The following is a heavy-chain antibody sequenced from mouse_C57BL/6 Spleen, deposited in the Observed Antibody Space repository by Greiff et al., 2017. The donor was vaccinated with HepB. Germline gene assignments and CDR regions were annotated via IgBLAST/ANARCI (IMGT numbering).Heavy chain of an antibody. J-gene: IGHJ3*01. V-gene: IGHV1-81*01. CDR2: IYPRSGNT. CDR1: GYTFTSYG. D-gene: IGHD3-3*01. Sequence: QVQLQQSGAELVKPGASVKLSCKASGYTFTSYGISWVKQRTGQGLEWIGEIYPRSGNTYYNEKFKGKATLTADKSSSTAYMELRSLTSEDSAVYFCAREGDKNWFAYWGQGTLVTVSA. CDR3: AREGDKNWFAY.